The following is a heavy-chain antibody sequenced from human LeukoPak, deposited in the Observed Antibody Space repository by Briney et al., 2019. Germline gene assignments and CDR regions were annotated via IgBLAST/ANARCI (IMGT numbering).Heavy chain of an antibody. Sequence: PSETLSLTCAVSGVSFSGYSWSWVRQPPGKGLEWIGEINHSGSTNYNPSPKSRVTISVDTSKNQFSLKLSSVTAADTAVYYCERVGYYDSSGNRGAFDYWGQGTLVTVSS. CDR1: GVSFSGYS. D-gene: IGHD3-22*01. J-gene: IGHJ4*02. CDR3: ERVGYYDSSGNRGAFDY. V-gene: IGHV4-34*01. CDR2: INHSGST.